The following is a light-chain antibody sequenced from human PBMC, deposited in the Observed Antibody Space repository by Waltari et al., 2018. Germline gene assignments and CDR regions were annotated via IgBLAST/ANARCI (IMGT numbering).Light chain of an antibody. CDR3: QQYDISPLT. V-gene: IGKV3-20*01. CDR2: GAS. Sequence: ESVLTQSPGTLSLYPGERATRSCRASQTVRTTYLAWYQQKPGQAPTLLIYGASSRATGIPDRFSGSGSGTDFSLTISSLEPEDFAVYYCQQYDISPLTFGGGTKVEIK. CDR1: QTVRTTY. J-gene: IGKJ4*01.